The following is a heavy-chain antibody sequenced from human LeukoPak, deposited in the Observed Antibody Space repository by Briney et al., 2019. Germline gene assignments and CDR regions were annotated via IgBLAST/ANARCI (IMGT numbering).Heavy chain of an antibody. Sequence: SVKVSCKASGGTFSSYAISWVRHAPGQGLEWMGGIIPIFGTANYAQKFQGRVTITTDESASTAYMELSSLRSEYTAVYYCARDGDCSSTSCYARWFDPWGQGTLVTVSS. V-gene: IGHV1-69*05. CDR1: GGTFSSYA. D-gene: IGHD2-2*01. CDR3: ARDGDCSSTSCYARWFDP. J-gene: IGHJ5*02. CDR2: IIPIFGTA.